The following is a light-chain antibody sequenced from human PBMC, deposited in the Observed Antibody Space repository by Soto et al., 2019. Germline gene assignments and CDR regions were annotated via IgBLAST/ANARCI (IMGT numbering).Light chain of an antibody. CDR3: SSYTSSSTLL. CDR2: DVS. J-gene: IGLJ2*01. Sequence: QSALTQPASVSGSPGQSITISCTGTSSDVGGYNYVSWYQQHPGKAPKLMIHDVSNRPSGVSNRFSGSKSGNTASLTISGRQAEDEADYYCSSYTSSSTLLFGGGTKLTVL. V-gene: IGLV2-14*01. CDR1: SSDVGGYNY.